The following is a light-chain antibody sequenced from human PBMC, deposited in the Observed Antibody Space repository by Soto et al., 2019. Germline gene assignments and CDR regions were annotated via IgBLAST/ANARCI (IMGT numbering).Light chain of an antibody. J-gene: IGLJ2*01. Sequence: QSALTQPRSVSGSPGQSVSISCTGTSSDVGGYNYVSWYQQHPGKAPKLMIYDVTERPSGVPDRFSGSKSCNTASLTISGLQAEDEADYYCCSYAGSPYVVFGGGTKLTVL. CDR3: CSYAGSPYVV. CDR2: DVT. V-gene: IGLV2-11*01. CDR1: SSDVGGYNY.